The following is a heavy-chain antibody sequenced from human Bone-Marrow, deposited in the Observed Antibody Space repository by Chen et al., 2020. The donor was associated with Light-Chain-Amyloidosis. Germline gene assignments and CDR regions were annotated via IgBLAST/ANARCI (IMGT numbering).Heavy chain of an antibody. CDR1: GGSFSAYY. CDR3: ARNGHYSIDS. Sequence: QVQLQQWGAGLLKPSETLSLTCAVYGGSFSAYYWSWVRQPPGKGLEWIGEVTHTGSTSYNPSVESRVTMSLDISKNQFSLKLTSVTAADTAVYYCARNGHYSIDSWGQGTLVTASS. J-gene: IGHJ4*02. D-gene: IGHD2-15*01. V-gene: IGHV4-34*01. CDR2: VTHTGST.